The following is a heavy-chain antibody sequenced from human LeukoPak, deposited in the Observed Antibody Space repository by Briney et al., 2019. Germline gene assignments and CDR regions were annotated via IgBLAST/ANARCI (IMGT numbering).Heavy chain of an antibody. D-gene: IGHD3-9*01. Sequence: SETLSLTCTVSGGSISSSSHYWGWIRQPPGKGLEWIGSIGSIDYSGSTYYSPSLRSRVTISADPSKNQLSLNLRSATAADTAVYYCARLSGGGWLVDYWGQGTLVTVSS. CDR1: GGSISSSSHY. CDR3: ARLSGGGWLVDY. V-gene: IGHV4-39*01. J-gene: IGHJ4*02. CDR2: IDYSGST.